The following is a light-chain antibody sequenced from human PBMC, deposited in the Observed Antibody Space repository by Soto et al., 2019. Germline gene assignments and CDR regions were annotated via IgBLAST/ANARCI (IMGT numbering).Light chain of an antibody. Sequence: DIQMTQSPSTLSASVGDRVTITCRASQSISNRLAWYQQKPGKAPKVLIYDASSLESGVPSRFSGSGSGTEFTLTISSMQPDDFATYYCQQSYSTPISFGQGTRLEIK. CDR1: QSISNR. V-gene: IGKV1-5*01. J-gene: IGKJ5*01. CDR3: QQSYSTPIS. CDR2: DAS.